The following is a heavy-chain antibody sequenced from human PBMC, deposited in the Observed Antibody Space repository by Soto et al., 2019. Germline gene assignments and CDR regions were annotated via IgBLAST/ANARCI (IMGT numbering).Heavy chain of an antibody. CDR3: ARADYYDSSGSYDP. J-gene: IGHJ5*02. D-gene: IGHD3-22*01. V-gene: IGHV6-1*01. CDR2: TYYRSKWYN. CDR1: GDSVSTNSAA. Sequence: PSQTLSLTCAISGDSVSTNSAAWNWIRQSQSRGLEGLGRTYYRSKWYNDYAVSVKSRITINPDTSKNQFSLQLNSVTPEDTAVYYCARADYYDSSGSYDPWGQGPLVTVSS.